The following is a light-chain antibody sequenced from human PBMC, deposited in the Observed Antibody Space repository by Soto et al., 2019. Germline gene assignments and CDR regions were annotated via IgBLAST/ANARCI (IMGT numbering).Light chain of an antibody. V-gene: IGLV2-14*01. CDR3: SSYTSSSTYV. CDR2: EVR. Sequence: QSALTQPASVSASPGQSITISCTGTSSDVGGYNYVSWYQQHPGNAPKLMIYEVRNRPSGVSDRLSGSKSGNTASLTISGLQAEDEADYYCSSYTSSSTYVFGVGTKVTVL. CDR1: SSDVGGYNY. J-gene: IGLJ1*01.